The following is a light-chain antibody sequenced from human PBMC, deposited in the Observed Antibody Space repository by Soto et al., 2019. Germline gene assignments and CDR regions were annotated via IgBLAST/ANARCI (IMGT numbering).Light chain of an antibody. J-gene: IGKJ1*01. V-gene: IGKV3-20*01. Sequence: EIVLTQSPGTLSLSPGERATLSCRASQSVSSSFLAWYQQKPGQAPRLLIYGASSRATGIPDRFSGSGSGTDFTLTFSRLEPEDFAVYYCQQYDSSPWTFGQGTKVEIK. CDR3: QQYDSSPWT. CDR1: QSVSSSF. CDR2: GAS.